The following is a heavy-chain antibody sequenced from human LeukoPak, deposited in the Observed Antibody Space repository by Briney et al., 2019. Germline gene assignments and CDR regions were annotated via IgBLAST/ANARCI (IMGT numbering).Heavy chain of an antibody. J-gene: IGHJ6*03. V-gene: IGHV4-4*07. CDR3: ARQVGVVVPAAPEGDYYYYYYMDV. CDR1: GGSISSYY. CDR2: IYTSWST. D-gene: IGHD2-2*01. Sequence: SETLSLTCTVSGGSISSYYWSWIRQPAGKGLEWIGRIYTSWSTNYNPSRKSRVTMSVDTSKNQSSLKLSSVTAADTAVYYCARQVGVVVPAAPEGDYYYYYYMDVWGKGTTVTVSS.